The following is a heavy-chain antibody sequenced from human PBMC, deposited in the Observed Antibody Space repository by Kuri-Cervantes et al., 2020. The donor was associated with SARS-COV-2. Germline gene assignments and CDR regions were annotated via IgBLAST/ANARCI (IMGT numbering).Heavy chain of an antibody. V-gene: IGHV3-74*01. J-gene: IGHJ4*02. CDR3: ARAIQIDY. CDR2: INSGGSST. Sequence: ESLKISCAASGFTFSSYWMHWVRQAPGKGLVWVSRINSGGSSTSYPDSVKGRFTISRDNAKNTLYLQMNSLRAEDTAVYYCARAIQIDYWGQETLVTVSS. D-gene: IGHD3-3*01. CDR1: GFTFSSYW.